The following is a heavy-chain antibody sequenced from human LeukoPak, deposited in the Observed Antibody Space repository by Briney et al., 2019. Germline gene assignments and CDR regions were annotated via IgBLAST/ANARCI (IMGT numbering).Heavy chain of an antibody. V-gene: IGHV4-59*01. CDR1: GGSISTYY. CDR2: IYYSGST. Sequence: SETLSLTCTVSGGSISTYYWSWIRQPPGKGLEWIGYIYYSGSTNYNPSLKTRVTISVDTSKNQFSLKLSSVTAADTAVYYCARVRSIQFGELIEYYFDYWGQGTLVTVSS. J-gene: IGHJ4*02. CDR3: ARVRSIQFGELIEYYFDY. D-gene: IGHD3-10*01.